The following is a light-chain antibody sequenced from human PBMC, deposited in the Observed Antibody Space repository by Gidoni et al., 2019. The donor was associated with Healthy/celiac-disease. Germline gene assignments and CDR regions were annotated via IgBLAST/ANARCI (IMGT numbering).Light chain of an antibody. CDR3: QQSDSTPYT. CDR1: QSISSY. CDR2: AAP. J-gene: IGKJ2*01. V-gene: IGKV1-39*01. Sequence: IQVPQSPSSLSASVGDRVTITCRSSQSISSYLNWDQQKPGKAPKLLIYAAPSLQSRGPSRFSGSGSGTDFTLTISSLQPEDFATYYCQQSDSTPYTFXQXTKLEIK.